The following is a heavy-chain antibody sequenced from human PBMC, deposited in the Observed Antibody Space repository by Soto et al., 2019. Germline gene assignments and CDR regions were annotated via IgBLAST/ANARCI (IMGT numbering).Heavy chain of an antibody. V-gene: IGHV3-23*01. CDR1: GFIFSSYA. Sequence: GGSLRLSCAASGFIFSSYAMSWVRQAPGKGLEWVSAMSGSGDSTYYADSVKGRFTISRDNSKNMVYLQMNSLRTEDTALYYCAKVRSTVVVAAANYRGQGTLVTVSS. CDR2: MSGSGDST. CDR3: AKVRSTVVVAAANY. J-gene: IGHJ4*02. D-gene: IGHD2-15*01.